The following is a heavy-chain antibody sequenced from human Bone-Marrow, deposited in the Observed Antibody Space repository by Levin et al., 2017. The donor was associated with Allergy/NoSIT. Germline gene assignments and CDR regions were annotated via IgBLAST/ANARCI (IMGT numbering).Heavy chain of an antibody. CDR2: IIPVYDTR. J-gene: IGHJ4*02. Sequence: PGGSLRLSCKAPADIFTNYKYAITWVRQAPGPGLEWMGGIIPVYDTRDYAQKFEGRVTFSADASTTPAYLELRSLRSDDTALYYCARWPTLSDYRRGSYRHKMGYFDSWGQGTLVTVSS. V-gene: IGHV1-69*01. D-gene: IGHD3-16*02. CDR3: ARWPTLSDYRRGSYRHKMGYFDS. CDR1: ADIFTNYKYA.